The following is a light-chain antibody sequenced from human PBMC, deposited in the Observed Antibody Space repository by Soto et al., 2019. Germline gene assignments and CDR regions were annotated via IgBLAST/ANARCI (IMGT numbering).Light chain of an antibody. V-gene: IGKV3D-15*01. CDR2: GAS. CDR3: QQYNNWPPT. CDR1: QSVSGN. J-gene: IGKJ1*01. Sequence: EIVMTQSPATLSVSPGERATLSCRASQSVSGNLAWYQQKPGQAPRLLIYGASTRATGIPARFSGSGSGTEFTLTITSLQSEGFAVYYCQQYNNWPPTFGQGTKVEIK.